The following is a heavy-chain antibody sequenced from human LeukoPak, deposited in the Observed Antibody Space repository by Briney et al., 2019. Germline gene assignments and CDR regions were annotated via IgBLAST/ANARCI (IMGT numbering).Heavy chain of an antibody. CDR1: VGTFSSYA. D-gene: IGHD6-19*01. CDR3: ARVARRVIAVAGTFDY. CDR2: INPSGGST. V-gene: IGHV1-46*01. J-gene: IGHJ4*02. Sequence: ASVKVSCTASVGTFSSYAISWVRQAPGQGLEWMGIINPSGGSTSYAQKFQGRVTMTRDTSTSTVYMELSSLRSEDTAVYYCARVARRVIAVAGTFDYWGPGNPGHRLL.